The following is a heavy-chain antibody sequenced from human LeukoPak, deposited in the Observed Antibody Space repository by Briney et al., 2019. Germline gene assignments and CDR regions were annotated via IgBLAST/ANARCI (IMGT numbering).Heavy chain of an antibody. D-gene: IGHD4-17*01. Sequence: ASVKVSCKASGYTFTGYYMHWVRQAPGQGLEWMGWINPNSGGTNYAQKFQGWVTMTRDTSISTAYMELSRLRSDDTAVYYCARSLPDYGDNFDYWGQGTLVTVSS. CDR1: GYTFTGYY. V-gene: IGHV1-2*04. CDR3: ARSLPDYGDNFDY. J-gene: IGHJ4*02. CDR2: INPNSGGT.